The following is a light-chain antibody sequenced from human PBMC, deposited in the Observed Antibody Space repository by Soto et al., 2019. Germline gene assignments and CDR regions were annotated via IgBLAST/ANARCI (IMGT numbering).Light chain of an antibody. CDR3: SSYTSSSTLAVV. Sequence: QSALTQPASVSGSPGQSITISCTGTNSDVGGYNYVSWYQQHPGKAPKLMIYEVSNRPSGVSNRFSGSKSGNTASLTISGLQAEDEADYYCSSYTSSSTLAVVFGGGTKLTVL. CDR2: EVS. V-gene: IGLV2-14*01. CDR1: NSDVGGYNY. J-gene: IGLJ2*01.